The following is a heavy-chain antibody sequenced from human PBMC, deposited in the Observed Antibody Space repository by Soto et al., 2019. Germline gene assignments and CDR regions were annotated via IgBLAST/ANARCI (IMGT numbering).Heavy chain of an antibody. D-gene: IGHD3-3*02. J-gene: IGHJ6*02. CDR1: GYSFPSQW. V-gene: IGHV5-51*01. CDR2: IYPADSDT. CDR3: VRIPHSITSYYDHSYGMDV. Sequence: PGESLKISCKGSGYSFPSQWIGWVRQTPGKGLEWMGSIYPADSDTRYSPSFQGQVIISADKSIRTAYLEWSSLKASDSAMYYCVRIPHSITSYYDHSYGMDVWGQGTTVTVSS.